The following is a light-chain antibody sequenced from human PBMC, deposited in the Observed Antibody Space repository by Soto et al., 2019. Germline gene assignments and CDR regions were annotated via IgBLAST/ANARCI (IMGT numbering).Light chain of an antibody. Sequence: EIVLTQSPGTVSLSAGERATLSCRASLSVSSYLAWYQQKPGQAPRLLIYGASSRATGIPDRFSGSGSGTEFTLTISNLEPEDFAVYYCQQYSASQGGTCGQGTKVDIK. V-gene: IGKV3-20*01. CDR1: LSVSSY. CDR2: GAS. J-gene: IGKJ1*01. CDR3: QQYSASQGGT.